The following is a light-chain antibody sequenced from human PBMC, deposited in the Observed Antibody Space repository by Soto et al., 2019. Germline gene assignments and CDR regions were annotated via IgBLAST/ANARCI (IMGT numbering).Light chain of an antibody. J-gene: IGLJ2*01. CDR3: QSYYSSLSGFV. CDR2: GNS. CDR1: SSNIGAGYD. V-gene: IGLV1-40*01. Sequence: QSVLTQPPSVSGAPGQRVTISCTGSSSNIGAGYDVHWYQQLPGTAPKLLIYGNSNRPSGVPDRFSGSKSGTSASLPITGLQAEDEADYYCQSYYSSLSGFVFGGGTQLTVL.